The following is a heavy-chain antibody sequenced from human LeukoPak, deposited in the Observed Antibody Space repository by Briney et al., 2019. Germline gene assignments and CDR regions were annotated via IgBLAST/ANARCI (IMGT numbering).Heavy chain of an antibody. D-gene: IGHD1-26*01. CDR2: IITIVGTA. CDR3: ARERSRDAFDI. J-gene: IGHJ3*02. V-gene: IGHV1-69*01. Sequence: SMTAACMAAGRTLSSYAISWVRQAPGQGSEWMGGIITIVGTANYAQKFQGRVTITADESTSTAYMELSSLRSEDTAVYYCARERSRDAFDIWGQGTMVTVSS. CDR1: GRTLSSYA.